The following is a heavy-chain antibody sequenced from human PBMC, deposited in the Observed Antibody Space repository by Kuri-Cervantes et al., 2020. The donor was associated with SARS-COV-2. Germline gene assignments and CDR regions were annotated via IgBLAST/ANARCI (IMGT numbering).Heavy chain of an antibody. J-gene: IGHJ4*01. V-gene: IGHV4-34*01. CDR1: GGSFSGYY. D-gene: IGHD3-22*01. CDR2: INHSGST. Sequence: SETLSLTCAVYGGSFSGYYWSWIRQPPGKGLEWIGEINHSGSTNYNPSLKSRVTISVDTSKNQFSLKLSSVTAADTAVYYCARRTNYDTSGYYSQLDYWGHGSLVTVSS. CDR3: ARRTNYDTSGYYSQLDY.